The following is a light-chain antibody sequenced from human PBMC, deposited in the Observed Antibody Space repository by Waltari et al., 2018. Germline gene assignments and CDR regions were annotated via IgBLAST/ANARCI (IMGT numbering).Light chain of an antibody. Sequence: EIVLTQSPGTLSLSPGERATLSCRASQSVSSDYLAWYQQKPGQAPRLLIYGASSRATGIPDRFIVSGSGTDFTLTISRLEPEDFAVYYCQQYGSSPWTFGQGTKVEIK. J-gene: IGKJ1*01. CDR2: GAS. CDR3: QQYGSSPWT. V-gene: IGKV3-20*01. CDR1: QSVSSDY.